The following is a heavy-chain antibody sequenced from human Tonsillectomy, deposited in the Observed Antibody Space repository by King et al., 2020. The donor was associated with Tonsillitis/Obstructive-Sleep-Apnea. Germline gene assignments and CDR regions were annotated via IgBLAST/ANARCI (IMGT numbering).Heavy chain of an antibody. CDR2: ISYDGSNK. J-gene: IGHJ4*02. V-gene: IGHV3-30*18. Sequence: QLVQSGGGVVQPGRSLRLSCAASGFTFSSYGMHWVRQAPGKGLEWVAVISYDGSNKYYADSVKGRFTISRDNSKNTLYLQMNSLRAEDTAVYYCAKVYYWGQGTLVTVSS. CDR3: AKVYY. CDR1: GFTFSSYG.